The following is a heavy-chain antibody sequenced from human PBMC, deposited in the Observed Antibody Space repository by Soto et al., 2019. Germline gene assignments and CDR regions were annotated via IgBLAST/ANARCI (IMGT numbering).Heavy chain of an antibody. Sequence: SETLSLTCTVSGGSISSYYWSWIRQPPGKGLEWIGYIYYSGSTNYNPSLKSRVTISVDSSKNQFSLKLSSVTAADTAVYYCAREDYYDSSGFSWGFDPWGQGTLVTVSS. D-gene: IGHD3-22*01. CDR3: AREDYYDSSGFSWGFDP. J-gene: IGHJ5*02. CDR2: IYYSGST. V-gene: IGHV4-59*01. CDR1: GGSISSYY.